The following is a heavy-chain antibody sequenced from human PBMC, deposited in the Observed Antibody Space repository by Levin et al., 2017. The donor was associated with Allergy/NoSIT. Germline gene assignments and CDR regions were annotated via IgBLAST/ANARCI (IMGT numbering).Heavy chain of an antibody. Sequence: GASVKVSCKASGGTFSSYAISWVRQAPGQGLEWMGGIIPIFGTANYAQKFQGRVTITADESTSTAYMELSSLRSEDTAVYYCAREPMIVVVTPSVGGYFDLWGRGTLVTVSS. CDR3: AREPMIVVVTPSVGGYFDL. J-gene: IGHJ2*01. CDR2: IIPIFGTA. CDR1: GGTFSSYA. D-gene: IGHD3-22*01. V-gene: IGHV1-69*13.